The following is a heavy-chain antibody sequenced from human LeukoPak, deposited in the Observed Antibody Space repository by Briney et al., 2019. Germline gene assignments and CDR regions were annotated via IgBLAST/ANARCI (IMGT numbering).Heavy chain of an antibody. CDR3: ANPHMSGYYY. D-gene: IGHD3-3*01. CDR2: INRDGGQR. V-gene: IGHV3-7*05. Sequence: GGSLRLSCAASGFTLSGYWMTWVRQGPGKGLEWVANINRDGGQRSYVDSVKGRFTISRDNSKNTLYLQMSSLRAEDTAVYYCANPHMSGYYYWGQGTLVTVSS. CDR1: GFTLSGYW. J-gene: IGHJ4*02.